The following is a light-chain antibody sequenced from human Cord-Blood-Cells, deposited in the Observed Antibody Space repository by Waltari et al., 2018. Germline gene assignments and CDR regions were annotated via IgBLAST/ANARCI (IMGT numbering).Light chain of an antibody. CDR2: DAS. J-gene: IGKJ4*01. Sequence: EIVLTQSPATLSLSPGERATLSCRASQSVSSYLAWYQQKPDQAPRLLIYDASNRATGIPSRFSGSWSGTDFTLTISSLEPEDFAVYYCQQRSNWPPLTFGGGTKVEIK. CDR1: QSVSSY. CDR3: QQRSNWPPLT. V-gene: IGKV3-11*01.